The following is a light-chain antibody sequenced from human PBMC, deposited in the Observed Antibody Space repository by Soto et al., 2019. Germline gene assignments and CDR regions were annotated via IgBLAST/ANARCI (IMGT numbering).Light chain of an antibody. CDR2: DAS. J-gene: IGKJ5*01. CDR1: QRVASD. V-gene: IGKV3-20*01. CDR3: QQYGSSPIT. Sequence: EVVLTQSPGTLSLSPGEGATLSCRASQRVASDLAWYLQKPGQPPRLLIYDASIRATGIPDRISGSGSGTDFTLTISRLEPEDFAVYYCQQYGSSPITLGQGTRLEIK.